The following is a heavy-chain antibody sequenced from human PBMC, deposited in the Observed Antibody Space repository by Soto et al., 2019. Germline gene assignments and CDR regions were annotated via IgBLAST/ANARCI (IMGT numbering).Heavy chain of an antibody. Sequence: GGSLRLSWAASGCTFSSYWMSWVSQAPGKGLEWVANIKQDGSEKYYVDSVKGRFTISRDNAKNSLYLQMNSLRAEDTAVYYCARDADYDSPPSWGQGTLVTVSS. CDR1: GCTFSSYW. CDR3: ARDADYDSPPS. CDR2: IKQDGSEK. J-gene: IGHJ4*02. V-gene: IGHV3-7*01. D-gene: IGHD4-17*01.